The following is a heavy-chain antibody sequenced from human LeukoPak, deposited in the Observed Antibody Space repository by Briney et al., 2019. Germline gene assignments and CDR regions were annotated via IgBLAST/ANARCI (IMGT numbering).Heavy chain of an antibody. V-gene: IGHV4-34*01. J-gene: IGHJ4*02. CDR2: INHSGST. Sequence: PSETLSLTCAVYGGSFSGYYWSWIRQPPGKGLEWIGEINHSGSTNYNPSLKSRVTISVDTSKNQFSLKLSSVTAADTAVYYCARHNRADYYGSGSYYTFDYWGQGTLVTVSS. CDR1: GGSFSGYY. CDR3: ARHNRADYYGSGSYYTFDY. D-gene: IGHD3-10*01.